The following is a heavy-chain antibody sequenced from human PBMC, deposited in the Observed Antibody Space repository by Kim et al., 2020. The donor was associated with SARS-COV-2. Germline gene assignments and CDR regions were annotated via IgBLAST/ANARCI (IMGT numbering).Heavy chain of an antibody. CDR3: AKDATGGYGSGSYFS. V-gene: IGHV3-30*18. D-gene: IGHD1-26*01. CDR2: ISYDGSNK. Sequence: GGSLRLSCAASGFTFSSYGMHWVRQAPGKGLEWVAVISYDGSNKYYADSVKGRFTISRDNSKNTLYLQMNSLRAEDTAVYYCAKDATGGYGSGSYFSWGQGTLVTVSS. CDR1: GFTFSSYG. J-gene: IGHJ4*02.